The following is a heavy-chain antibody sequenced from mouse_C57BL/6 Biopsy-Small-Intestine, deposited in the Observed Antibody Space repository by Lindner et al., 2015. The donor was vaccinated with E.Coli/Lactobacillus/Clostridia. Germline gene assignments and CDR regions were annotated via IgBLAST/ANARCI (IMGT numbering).Heavy chain of an antibody. CDR2: IDPANGNT. CDR3: ARGHYSNYFDY. J-gene: IGHJ2*01. Sequence: VQLQESGAELVRPGASVKLSCTASGFNIKDDYMHWVKQRPERGLEWIGRIDPANGNTKYAPKFQDKATITADTSSNTAYLQLSSLTSEDTAVYYCARGHYSNYFDYWGQGTTLTVSS. V-gene: IGHV14-3*01. CDR1: GFNIKDDY. D-gene: IGHD2-5*01.